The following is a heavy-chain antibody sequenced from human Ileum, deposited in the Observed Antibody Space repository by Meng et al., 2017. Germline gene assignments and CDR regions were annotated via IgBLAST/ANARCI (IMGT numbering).Heavy chain of an antibody. CDR1: GGSISSGGYY. J-gene: IGHJ4*02. D-gene: IGHD1-1*01. V-gene: IGHV4-31*03. CDR2: IYDSGST. Sequence: QVKLQGSGPGMGKPSQTRSLTCTVSGGSISSGGYYWSWIRQHPGKGLEWIGYIYDSGSTYYNPSLKSRIAISGDTSKNQFSLNLSSVTAADTAVYYCARGGTAYFDYWGQGTLVTVSS. CDR3: ARGGTAYFDY.